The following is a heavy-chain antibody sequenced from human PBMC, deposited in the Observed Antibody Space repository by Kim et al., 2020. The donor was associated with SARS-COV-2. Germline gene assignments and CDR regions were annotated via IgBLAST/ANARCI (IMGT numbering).Heavy chain of an antibody. J-gene: IGHJ5*02. Sequence: GGSLRLSCAASGFGVSSAVMGWVRQAPGKGLEWVSVVSITGVSTFYGDSVKGRFTFFRDISENTLYLQMNNLRAEDTARYYCATDPRGESVGGRGPWGQGTLVTVTS. CDR3: ATDPRGESVGGRGP. CDR1: GFGVSSAV. CDR2: VSITGVST. V-gene: IGHV3-23*01. D-gene: IGHD2-15*01.